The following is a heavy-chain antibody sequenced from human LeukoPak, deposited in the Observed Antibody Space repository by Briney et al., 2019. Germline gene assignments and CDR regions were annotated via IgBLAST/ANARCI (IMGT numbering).Heavy chain of an antibody. Sequence: SETLSLTCTVSGGSISSSTYYWGWIRQPPGKGLEWIGTIYYSGSPYYNPSLKSRVTISVETSKNQFSLKLSSVTAADTAVCYCARQVAGSGWGVGGWYFALWGRGSLVTVSS. CDR1: GGSISSSTYY. J-gene: IGHJ2*01. D-gene: IGHD6-19*01. CDR2: IYYSGSP. CDR3: ARQVAGSGWGVGGWYFAL. V-gene: IGHV4-39*01.